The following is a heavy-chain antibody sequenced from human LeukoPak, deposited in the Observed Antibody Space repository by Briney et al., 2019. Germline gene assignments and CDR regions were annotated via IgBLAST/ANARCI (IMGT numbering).Heavy chain of an antibody. CDR1: GRSISSYY. D-gene: IGHD3-10*01. J-gene: IGHJ4*02. CDR3: TTYYYGSGSYEFDY. Sequence: SETLSLTCSVSGRSISSYYWSWIRQPAGKGLEWIGRIYTSGSTNYNPSLKSRVPMSVDPSKNQFSLKLSSVTAADTAVYYCTTYYYGSGSYEFDYWGQGTLVTVSS. CDR2: IYTSGST. V-gene: IGHV4-4*07.